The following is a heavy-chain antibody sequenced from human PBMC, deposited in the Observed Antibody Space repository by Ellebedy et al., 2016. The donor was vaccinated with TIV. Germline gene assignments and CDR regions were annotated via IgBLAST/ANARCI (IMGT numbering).Heavy chain of an antibody. CDR3: ARRDSGYFFY. D-gene: IGHD5-12*01. J-gene: IGHJ4*02. CDR1: GYTFTSYD. Sequence: AASVKVSCKASGYTFTSYDINWVRQAPGQGLEWMGIINPSGGSTSYAQKFQGRVTMTRDTSTSTVYMELSSLRSEDTAVYYCARRDSGYFFYWGQGTLVTVSS. CDR2: INPSGGST. V-gene: IGHV1-46*01.